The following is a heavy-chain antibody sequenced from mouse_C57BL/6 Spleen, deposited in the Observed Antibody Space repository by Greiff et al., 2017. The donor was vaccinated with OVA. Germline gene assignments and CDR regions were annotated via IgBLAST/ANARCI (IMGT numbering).Heavy chain of an antibody. CDR2: ISYDGSN. CDR3: ARDPLYDYGWYFDV. J-gene: IGHJ1*03. CDR1: GYSITSGYY. D-gene: IGHD2-4*01. V-gene: IGHV3-6*01. Sequence: VQLQQSGPGLVKPSQSLSLTCSVTGYSITSGYYWNWIRQFPGNKLEWMGYISYDGSNNYNPSLKNRISITRDTSKNQFFLKLNSVTTEDTATYYCARDPLYDYGWYFDVWGTGTTVTVSS.